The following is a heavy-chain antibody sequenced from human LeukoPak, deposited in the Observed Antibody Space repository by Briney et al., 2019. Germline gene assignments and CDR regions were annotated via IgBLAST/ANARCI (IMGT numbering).Heavy chain of an antibody. CDR3: ARLWIVATWFDA. CDR2: IFYSGKT. J-gene: IGHJ5*02. D-gene: IGHD2-2*03. CDR1: NGSMTSDSYY. Sequence: SETLSLTCTVSNGSMTSDSYYGAWVCQPPGKGLGGIGTIFYSGKTYYSASPKSRVTVYLDTSKKNFSLRLSSVTDADTAVYYCARLWIVATWFDAWGQGALVTVSS. V-gene: IGHV4-39*02.